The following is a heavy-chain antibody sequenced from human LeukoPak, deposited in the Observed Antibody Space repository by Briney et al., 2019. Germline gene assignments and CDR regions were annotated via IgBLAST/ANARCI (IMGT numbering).Heavy chain of an antibody. J-gene: IGHJ4*02. CDR3: AKIPQVATYTVPNFDF. Sequence: ASVKVSCKASGGTFSSYAISWVRQAPGQGLEWMGGIIPIFGTANYAQKFQGRVTITADKSTSTAYMELSSLRSEDTAVYYCAKIPQVATYTVPNFDFWGQGTLVTVSS. CDR2: IIPIFGTA. V-gene: IGHV1-69*06. CDR1: GGTFSSYA. D-gene: IGHD3-16*01.